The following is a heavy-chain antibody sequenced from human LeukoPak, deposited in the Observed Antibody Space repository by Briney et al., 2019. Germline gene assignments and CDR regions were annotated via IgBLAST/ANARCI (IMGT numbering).Heavy chain of an antibody. J-gene: IGHJ3*02. CDR3: ASGGYSSGWYGSFDI. CDR1: GASISSSDYY. Sequence: PSETVSLPCTVSGASISSSDYYWGWIRQPPGKGLEWIGSLHSGGLTYYNPSLKSRVTISVDTSKNQFSLKGTSVTAADTAVYSCASGGYSSGWYGSFDIWGQWTVVSVSS. CDR2: LHSGGLT. D-gene: IGHD6-19*01. V-gene: IGHV4-39*01.